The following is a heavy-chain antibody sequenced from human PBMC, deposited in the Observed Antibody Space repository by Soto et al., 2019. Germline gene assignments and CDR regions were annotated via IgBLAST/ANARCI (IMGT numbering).Heavy chain of an antibody. CDR1: GFTFTRYS. J-gene: IGHJ4*02. Sequence: PGGSLRLSCAASGFTFTRYSMNWVRQAPGKGLEWVSAISGSGGSTYYADSVKGRFTISRDNSKNTLYLQMNSLRAEDTAVYYCAKDYAVGSGYWGQGTLVTVSS. CDR3: AKDYAVGSGY. D-gene: IGHD3-10*01. V-gene: IGHV3-23*01. CDR2: ISGSGGST.